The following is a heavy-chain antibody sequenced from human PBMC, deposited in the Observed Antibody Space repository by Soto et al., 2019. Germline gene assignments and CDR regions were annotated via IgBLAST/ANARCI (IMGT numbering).Heavy chain of an antibody. D-gene: IGHD2-15*01. CDR3: VRTSLVVAAATREDY. CDR1: GFTFGTYW. CDR2: FISVGSST. J-gene: IGHJ4*02. Sequence: EVQLVESGGGLVQPGGSLRLSCAASGFTFGTYWMHWVRQAPGKGLWWVSRFISVGSSTSYADSVKGRFTISRNNAKNTLYLQMNSLRAEDTAVYYCVRTSLVVAAATREDYWGQGTLVTVSS. V-gene: IGHV3-74*01.